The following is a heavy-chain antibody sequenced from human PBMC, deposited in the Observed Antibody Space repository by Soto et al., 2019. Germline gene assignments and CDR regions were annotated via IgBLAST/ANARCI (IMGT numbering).Heavy chain of an antibody. J-gene: IGHJ4*02. CDR3: ARLYYDSIGYYYLGYFDH. CDR2: LYYSGST. D-gene: IGHD3-22*01. Sequence: SETLSLTCTVSGGSISRSTYYWVWISQPPGKGLELIGSLYYSGSTFYNPSLKSRGTLSADTSKNQLSLKVNSLTAADTAVYYCARLYYDSIGYYYLGYFDHWGQGTLVTVSS. CDR1: GGSISRSTYY. V-gene: IGHV4-39*01.